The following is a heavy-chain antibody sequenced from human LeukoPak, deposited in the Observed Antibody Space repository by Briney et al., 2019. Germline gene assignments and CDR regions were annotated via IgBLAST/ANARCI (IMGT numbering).Heavy chain of an antibody. CDR2: IYTSGST. J-gene: IGHJ5*02. V-gene: IGHV4-61*02. Sequence: SQTLSLTCTVSGGSISSGSYYWSWIRQPAGKGLEWIGRIYTSGSTNYNPSLKSRVTISVDTSKNQFSLKLSSVTAADTAVCYCARAFYWGDNWFDPWGQGTLVTVSS. D-gene: IGHD3-16*01. CDR3: ARAFYWGDNWFDP. CDR1: GGSISSGSYY.